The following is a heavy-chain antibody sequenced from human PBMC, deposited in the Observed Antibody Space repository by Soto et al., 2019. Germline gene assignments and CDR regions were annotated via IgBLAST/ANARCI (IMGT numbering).Heavy chain of an antibody. D-gene: IGHD6-13*01. CDR3: ATWSSSWAYNFDY. CDR1: GFTFSSYA. CDR2: ISSSGAGT. Sequence: EVQLLESGGGLVQPGGSLRLSCAASGFTFSSYAMSWVREAPGKGLEWVSGISSSGAGTDYADSVKGRFSISRDNPKNTLYLQMNSLRAEDTAVYYCATWSSSWAYNFDYWGQGTLVTVSS. V-gene: IGHV3-23*01. J-gene: IGHJ4*02.